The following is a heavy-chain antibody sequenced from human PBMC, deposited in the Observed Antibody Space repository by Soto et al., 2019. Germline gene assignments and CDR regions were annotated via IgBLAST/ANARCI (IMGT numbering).Heavy chain of an antibody. Sequence: SETLSLTCAVSSASISSEQRWSWVRQPPGKGLEWIGEIHHSGSTNNNPSLKSRVTMSVDKSKNQFSLKLSSVTAADTAVYYCAKGGSGSYSNAFDIWGQGTMVTV. D-gene: IGHD3-10*01. J-gene: IGHJ3*02. CDR3: AKGGSGSYSNAFDI. CDR1: SASISSEQR. CDR2: IHHSGST. V-gene: IGHV4-4*02.